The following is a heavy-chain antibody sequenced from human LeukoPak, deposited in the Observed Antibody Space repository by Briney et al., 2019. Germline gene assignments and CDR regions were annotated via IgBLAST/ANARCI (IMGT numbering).Heavy chain of an antibody. D-gene: IGHD6-13*01. Sequence: ASVKVSCKASGYTFTSYYMHWVRQAPGQGLEWMGIINPSGGSTSYAQKFQGRVTMTRDMSTSTVYMELSSLRSEDTAVYYCAREPAAGHYYYYYYMDVWGKGTTVTVSS. J-gene: IGHJ6*03. V-gene: IGHV1-46*01. CDR2: INPSGGST. CDR1: GYTFTSYY. CDR3: AREPAAGHYYYYYYMDV.